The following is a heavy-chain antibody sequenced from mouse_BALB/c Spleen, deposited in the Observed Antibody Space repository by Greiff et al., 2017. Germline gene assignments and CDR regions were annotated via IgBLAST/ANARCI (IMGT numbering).Heavy chain of an antibody. Sequence: EVHLVESGGGLVKPGGSLKLSCAASGFTFSSYAMSWVRQSPEKRLEWVAEISSGGSYTYYPDTVTGRFTISRDNAKNTLYLEMSSLRSEDTAMYYCHTVVATTYYAMDYWGQGTSVTVSS. D-gene: IGHD1-1*01. J-gene: IGHJ4*01. CDR3: HTVVATTYYAMDY. CDR1: GFTFSSYA. V-gene: IGHV5-9-4*01. CDR2: ISSGGSYT.